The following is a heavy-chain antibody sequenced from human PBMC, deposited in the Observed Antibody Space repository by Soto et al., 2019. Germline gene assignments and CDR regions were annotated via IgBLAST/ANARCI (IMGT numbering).Heavy chain of an antibody. J-gene: IGHJ6*02. V-gene: IGHV4-59*12. CDR1: GSPISSYY. Sequence: PSETLSLTCTVSGSPISSYYWSWFRQPPGQGLEWVGYIYYTGTTTYNPSLKSRVTISLDTSKNQFSLKLSSVTAADTAVYYCARGSSIAGLYYGMDVWGQGTTVTVSS. CDR2: IYYTGTT. D-gene: IGHD6-6*01. CDR3: ARGSSIAGLYYGMDV.